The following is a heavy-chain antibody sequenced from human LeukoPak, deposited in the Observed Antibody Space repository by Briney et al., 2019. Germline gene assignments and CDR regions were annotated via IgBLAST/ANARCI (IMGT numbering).Heavy chain of an antibody. CDR3: AKGHYGGYYYYMDV. CDR2: ISGSGGST. V-gene: IGHV3-23*01. CDR1: GFTFNSYA. D-gene: IGHD4-23*01. Sequence: GGSLRLSCAASGFTFNSYAMSWVRQAPGKGLEWVSAISGSGGSTYYADSVKGRFTISRDNSKNTLYLQMNSLRAEDTAVYYCAKGHYGGYYYYMDVWGKGTTVTVSS. J-gene: IGHJ6*03.